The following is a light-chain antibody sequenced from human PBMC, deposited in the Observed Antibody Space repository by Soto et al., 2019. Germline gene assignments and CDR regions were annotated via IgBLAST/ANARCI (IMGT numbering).Light chain of an antibody. V-gene: IGKV3-15*01. J-gene: IGKJ5*01. CDR2: RAS. Sequence: EVVMTQSPGTLSVSPGERATLSCRASQSDDHSLAWYQEKPGQAPRLLIYRASTRATGVPARISGGGSGTEFTLTISSLQSEDFAVYYCQQFHRWPITFGQGTRLEIK. CDR3: QQFHRWPIT. CDR1: QSDDHS.